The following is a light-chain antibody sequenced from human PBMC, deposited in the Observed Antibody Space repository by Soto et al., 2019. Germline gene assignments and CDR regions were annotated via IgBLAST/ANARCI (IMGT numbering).Light chain of an antibody. V-gene: IGKV3-15*01. Sequence: EIVMTQSPATLSVSPGERATLSCRASQSVSSNLAWYHQKPGQAPRLLIYGASTRATGISARFSGSGSGTEFTLTISSLQSEDFAVYYCQQYNNWTPLTFGGGTKVEIK. CDR1: QSVSSN. J-gene: IGKJ4*01. CDR2: GAS. CDR3: QQYNNWTPLT.